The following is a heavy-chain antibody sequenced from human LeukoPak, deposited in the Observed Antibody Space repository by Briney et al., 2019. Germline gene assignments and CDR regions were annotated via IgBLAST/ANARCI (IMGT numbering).Heavy chain of an antibody. Sequence: PSETLSLTCTVSGGSISSGGYYWSWIRQHPGKGLEWIGYIYYSGSTYYNPSLKSRVTISVDTSKNQFSLKLSSVTAADTAVYYCARVGTHAYGLAFDYWGQGTLVTVSS. V-gene: IGHV4-31*03. CDR1: GGSISSGGYY. CDR2: IYYSGST. D-gene: IGHD4-17*01. CDR3: ARVGTHAYGLAFDY. J-gene: IGHJ4*02.